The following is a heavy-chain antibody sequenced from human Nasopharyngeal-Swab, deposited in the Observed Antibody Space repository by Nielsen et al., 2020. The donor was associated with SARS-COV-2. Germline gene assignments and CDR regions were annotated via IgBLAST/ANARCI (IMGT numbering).Heavy chain of an antibody. D-gene: IGHD2-21*01. CDR3: ARVVEGDTEGWFDP. CDR2: IIPILGIA. Sequence: SVKVSCKASGGTFSSYAISWVRQAPGQGLEWMGRIIPILGIANYAQKFQGRVTITADKSTSTAYMELSSLRSEDTAVYYCARVVEGDTEGWFDPWGQGTLVTVSS. CDR1: GGTFSSYA. V-gene: IGHV1-69*04. J-gene: IGHJ5*02.